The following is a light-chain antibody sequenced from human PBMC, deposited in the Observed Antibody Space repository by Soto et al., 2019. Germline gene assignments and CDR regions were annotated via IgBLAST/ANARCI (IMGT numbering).Light chain of an antibody. V-gene: IGLV2-8*01. CDR3: SSYAGSNNSLYV. CDR2: EVS. Sequence: QSALTQPPSASGSLGQSVTISCTGTSSDVGGYNYVSWYQQHPGKAPKLMIYEVSKRPSGVPDRFSGSKSGNTASLTVSGLQAEDEADYYCSSYAGSNNSLYVFGTGTKLTVL. CDR1: SSDVGGYNY. J-gene: IGLJ1*01.